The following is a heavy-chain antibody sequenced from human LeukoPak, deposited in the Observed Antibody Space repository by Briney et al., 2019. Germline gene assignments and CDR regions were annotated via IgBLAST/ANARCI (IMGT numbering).Heavy chain of an antibody. J-gene: IGHJ4*02. CDR2: ISAGSDST. CDR1: GFTLNTFG. V-gene: IGHV3-23*01. CDR3: ANDYSTDY. Sequence: GGSLTLSCAASGFTLNTFGMSWVRQAPGKGLEWVSSISAGSDSTDDADSVKGQFTISRDNSKNTLYLQMNSLRAEDTALYYCANDYSTDYWGQRTLVTVSS. D-gene: IGHD2-15*01.